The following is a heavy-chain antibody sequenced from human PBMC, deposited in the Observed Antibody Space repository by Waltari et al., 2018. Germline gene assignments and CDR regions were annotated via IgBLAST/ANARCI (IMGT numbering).Heavy chain of an antibody. D-gene: IGHD2-21*02. CDR2: IYTSGST. CDR1: GGSISSGSYY. V-gene: IGHV4-61*02. CDR3: ARDRPGDLSAFDI. Sequence: QVQLQESGPGLVKPSQTLSLTCTVSGGSISSGSYYWSWIRQPAGKGLEWIGRIYTSGSTNDTPALKSRVTISVDTSKNQFSLKLSSVTAADTAVYYCARDRPGDLSAFDIWGQGTMVTVSS. J-gene: IGHJ3*02.